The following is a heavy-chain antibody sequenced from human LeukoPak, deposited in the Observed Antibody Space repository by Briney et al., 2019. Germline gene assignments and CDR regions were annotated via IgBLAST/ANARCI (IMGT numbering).Heavy chain of an antibody. CDR3: ARGVGSGGYYGSSHWHLDL. CDR2: ISYSGST. Sequence: SETLSLTCTVSSGSISSYFWNWIRQPPGKGLEWIGYISYSGSTSYNSSFNSRVTISLDTSKNQVSLKLSFVTAADTAVYFCARGVGSGGYYGSSHWHLDLWGRGTLVTVSS. D-gene: IGHD3-22*01. CDR1: SGSISSYF. V-gene: IGHV4-59*01. J-gene: IGHJ2*01.